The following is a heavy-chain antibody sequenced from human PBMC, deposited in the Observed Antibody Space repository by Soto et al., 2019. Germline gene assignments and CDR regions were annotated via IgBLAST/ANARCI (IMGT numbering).Heavy chain of an antibody. CDR2: ISAGGGAT. CDR1: RFTFTSYA. Sequence: PGGSRRLSCVASRFTFTSYAMSWVRQAPGKGLEWVAAISAGGGATIHADSVKGRLTISRDNSKNTLYLQMNSLRAEDTAVYYCAKDVEGGSLFRGAFDYWGQGTQVTVSS. V-gene: IGHV3-23*01. CDR3: AKDVEGGSLFRGAFDY. J-gene: IGHJ4*02. D-gene: IGHD1-26*01.